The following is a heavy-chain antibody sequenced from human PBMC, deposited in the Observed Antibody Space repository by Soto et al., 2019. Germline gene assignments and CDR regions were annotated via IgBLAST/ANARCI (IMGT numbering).Heavy chain of an antibody. CDR1: GFTFSSYA. D-gene: IGHD3-10*01. V-gene: IGHV3-23*01. CDR3: AKDRRFPYGHCDY. CDR2: ISGSGGST. J-gene: IGHJ4*02. Sequence: GGSLRLSCAASGFTFSSYAMSWVRQAPGKGLEWVSDISGSGGSTYYTDSVKGRFTISRDNSKNTLYLQMNSLRAEDTAVYYCAKDRRFPYGHCDYWGQGTLVTVSS.